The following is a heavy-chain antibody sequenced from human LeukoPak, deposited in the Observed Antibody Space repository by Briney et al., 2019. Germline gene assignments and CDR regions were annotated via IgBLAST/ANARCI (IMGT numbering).Heavy chain of an antibody. D-gene: IGHD2-15*01. CDR2: INHSGST. CDR3: ARVPLGYCSGGSCYSRVRFDY. J-gene: IGHJ4*02. V-gene: IGHV4-34*01. CDR1: GGSFSGYY. Sequence: PSETLSLTCAVYGGSFSGYYWSWIRQPPGKGLEWIGEINHSGSTNYNPSLKSRVTISVDTSKNQFSLKLSSVTAADTAVYYCARVPLGYCSGGSCYSRVRFDYWGQGTLVTVSS.